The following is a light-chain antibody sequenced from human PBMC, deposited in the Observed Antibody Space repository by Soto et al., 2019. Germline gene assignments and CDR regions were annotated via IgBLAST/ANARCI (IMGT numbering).Light chain of an antibody. V-gene: IGLV1-40*01. J-gene: IGLJ3*02. CDR1: SSNIGAGYD. CDR2: TNS. CDR3: QSYDSSLSALV. Sequence: QLVLTQPPSVSGAPGQGVTISCAGTSSNIGAGYDVHWYQQVPGTAPKLLIYTNSNRPSGVPDRFSGSKSGTSASLAITGLQAADEADYYCQSYDSSLSALVFGGGTKVTVL.